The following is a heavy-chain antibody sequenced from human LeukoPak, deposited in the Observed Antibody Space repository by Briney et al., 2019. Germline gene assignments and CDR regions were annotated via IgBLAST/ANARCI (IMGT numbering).Heavy chain of an antibody. CDR3: ARDKIKGY. Sequence: GGSLRLSCAASGFTFSSFSMNWVRQAPGKGPERVSYISSGSSTIYYADSVKGRFTISRDNAKNSLYLQMNSLRAEDTAVYYCARDKIKGYWGQGTLVTVSS. J-gene: IGHJ4*02. V-gene: IGHV3-48*04. CDR2: ISSGSSTI. CDR1: GFTFSSFS.